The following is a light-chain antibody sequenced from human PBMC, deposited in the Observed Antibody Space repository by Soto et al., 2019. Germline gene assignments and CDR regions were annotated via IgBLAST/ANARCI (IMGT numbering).Light chain of an antibody. Sequence: QSVLTQPPSASGSPGQSVAISCTGTSSDVGRYDYVSWYQQHPGKAPKLIIYGVSERPSGVPDRFSGSKSGNTALLTVSGLRADDEAVYYCGSYAGDVPAFGGGTKLTVL. CDR3: GSYAGDVPA. V-gene: IGLV2-8*01. CDR1: SSDVGRYDY. J-gene: IGLJ2*01. CDR2: GVS.